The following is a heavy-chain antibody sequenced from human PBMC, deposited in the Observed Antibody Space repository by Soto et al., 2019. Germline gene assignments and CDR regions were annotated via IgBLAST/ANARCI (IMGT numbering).Heavy chain of an antibody. CDR3: ARVPVAGTEEYFDY. D-gene: IGHD6-19*01. CDR2: IIPIFGTT. Sequence: QVQLVQSGAEVKKPGASVKFSCKASVGTFSSYAISWVRQAPGQGLEWMGGIIPIFGTTNYAQKFQGRVTITADESTSTAYMELSSLRSEDTAVYYCARVPVAGTEEYFDYWGQGTLVTVSS. CDR1: VGTFSSYA. J-gene: IGHJ4*02. V-gene: IGHV1-69*01.